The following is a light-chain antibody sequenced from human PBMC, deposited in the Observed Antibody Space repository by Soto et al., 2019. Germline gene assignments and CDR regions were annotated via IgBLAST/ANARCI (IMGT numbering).Light chain of an antibody. CDR3: QHADSCPRIT. V-gene: IGKV1-5*03. CDR1: QSICNW. CDR2: KAS. Sequence: IQMTQSPSTLSATVGDRVTITCRASQSICNWLAWYQQKPGKAPKLLIYKASSLESGVPSRFSGSGSGTDFTLTISSLQPEDFATYYCQHADSCPRITFGQGTRLEI. J-gene: IGKJ5*01.